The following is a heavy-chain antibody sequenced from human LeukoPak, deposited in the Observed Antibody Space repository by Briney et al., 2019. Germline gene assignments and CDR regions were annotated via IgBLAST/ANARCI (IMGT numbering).Heavy chain of an antibody. J-gene: IGHJ4*02. CDR3: ASQSSGGFFEDY. D-gene: IGHD3-3*01. CDR2: IKQDGSEK. V-gene: IGHV3-7*01. CDR1: GFTFSSYW. Sequence: GGSLRLSCAASGFTFSSYWMSWVRQAPGKGLECVANIKQDGSEKYYVDSVKGRFTISRDNAKNSLYLQMNSLRAEDTAVYYCASQSSGGFFEDYWGQGTLVTVSS.